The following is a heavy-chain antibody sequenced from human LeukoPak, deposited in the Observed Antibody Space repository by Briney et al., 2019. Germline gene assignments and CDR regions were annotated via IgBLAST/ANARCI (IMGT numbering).Heavy chain of an antibody. V-gene: IGHV1-24*01. CDR3: ATGCAEGYCSSYQGYGMDV. CDR2: FDPEDGET. CDR1: GYTLTGLS. J-gene: IGHJ6*02. Sequence: ASVKVSCKVSGYTLTGLSMHWVRQAPGKGLEWMGGFDPEDGETIYAQKFQGRVTMTVDTSTDTAYMELSSLRSEDTAVYYCATGCAEGYCSSYQGYGMDVWGQGTTVTVSS. D-gene: IGHD2-2*01.